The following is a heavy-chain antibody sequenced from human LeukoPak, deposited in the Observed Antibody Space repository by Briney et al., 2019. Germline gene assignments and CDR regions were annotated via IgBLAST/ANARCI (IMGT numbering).Heavy chain of an antibody. CDR1: GYIFSNYG. CDR2: ISAKNGDT. D-gene: IGHD1-7*01. CDR3: ARDVPGTTPFDY. J-gene: IGHJ4*02. V-gene: IGHV1-18*01. Sequence: GASVTVSCKASGYIFSNYGISWVRQAPGQGLEWMGWISAKNGDTNYIQKFRGRVTMTTDTSTSTAYMELWSPRSDDTAVYYCARDVPGTTPFDYWGQGTLVTVSS.